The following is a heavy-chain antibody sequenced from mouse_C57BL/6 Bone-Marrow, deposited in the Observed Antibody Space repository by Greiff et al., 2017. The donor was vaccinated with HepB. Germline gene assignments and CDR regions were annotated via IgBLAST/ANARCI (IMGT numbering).Heavy chain of an antibody. CDR1: GFTFSDFY. CDR3: ARDAGGGYFSYWYFDV. V-gene: IGHV7-1*01. D-gene: IGHD2-3*01. CDR2: SRNKANDYTT. J-gene: IGHJ1*03. Sequence: EVKVVESGGGLVQSGRSLRLSCATSGFTFSDFYMEWVRQAPGKGLEWIAASRNKANDYTTEYSASVKGRFIVSRDTSQSILYLQMNALRAEDTAIYYCARDAGGGYFSYWYFDVWGTGTTVTVSS.